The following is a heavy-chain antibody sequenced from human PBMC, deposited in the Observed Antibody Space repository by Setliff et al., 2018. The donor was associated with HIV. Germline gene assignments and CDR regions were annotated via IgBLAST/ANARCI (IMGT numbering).Heavy chain of an antibody. CDR2: INHSGST. Sequence: SETLSLTCAVDGGSFSGYYWSWIRQPPGKGLEWIGEINHSGSTNYNPSLKSRVTMSVDTSRDQFSLKVRSVTAADTAVYYCARGRLYGVVDYWGQGTLVTVSS. D-gene: IGHD3-10*01. V-gene: IGHV4-34*01. CDR1: GGSFSGYY. J-gene: IGHJ4*02. CDR3: ARGRLYGVVDY.